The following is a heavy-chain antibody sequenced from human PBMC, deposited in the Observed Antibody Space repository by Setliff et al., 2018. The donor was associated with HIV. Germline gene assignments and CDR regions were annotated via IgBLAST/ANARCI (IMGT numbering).Heavy chain of an antibody. CDR2: IYTSGST. Sequence: SETLSLTCTVSGGSISSGSYYWSWIRQPAGKGLEWIGRIYTSGSTNYKPSLKSRVTISVDTSKNQFSLKLSSVTAADTAVYYCARDRNYYDSSVFDYWGQGTLVTVSS. CDR1: GGSISSGSYY. J-gene: IGHJ4*02. V-gene: IGHV4-61*02. CDR3: ARDRNYYDSSVFDY. D-gene: IGHD3-22*01.